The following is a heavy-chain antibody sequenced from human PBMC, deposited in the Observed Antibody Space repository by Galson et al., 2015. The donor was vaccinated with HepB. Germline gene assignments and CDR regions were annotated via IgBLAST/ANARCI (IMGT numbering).Heavy chain of an antibody. Sequence: QSGAEVKKPGASVKVSCKASGYTFTSYGISWVRQAPGQGLEWMGWISAYNGNTNYAQKLQGRVTMTTDTSTSTAYMELRSLRSDDTAVYYCARDRPKYSSGSESGYWGQGTLVTVSS. D-gene: IGHD6-19*01. CDR3: ARDRPKYSSGSESGY. J-gene: IGHJ4*02. V-gene: IGHV1-18*01. CDR1: GYTFTSYG. CDR2: ISAYNGNT.